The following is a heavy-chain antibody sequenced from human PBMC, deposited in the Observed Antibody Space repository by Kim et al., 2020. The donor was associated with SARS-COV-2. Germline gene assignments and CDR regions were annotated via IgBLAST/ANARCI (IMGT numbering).Heavy chain of an antibody. V-gene: IGHV4-34*01. J-gene: IGHJ5*02. D-gene: IGHD6-13*01. CDR3: ARFVGIAAAGANWFDP. Sequence: LKSRVTISVDTSKNQFALKLSSVTAADTAVYYCARFVGIAAAGANWFDPWGQGTLVTVSS.